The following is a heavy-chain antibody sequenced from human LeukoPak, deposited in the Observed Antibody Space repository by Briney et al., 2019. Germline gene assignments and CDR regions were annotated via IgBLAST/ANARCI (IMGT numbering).Heavy chain of an antibody. CDR2: INSDGSST. D-gene: IGHD3-16*01. V-gene: IGHV3-74*01. Sequence: GGSLRLSCAACGFTFSSYWMHWVRQAPGKGLVWVSRINSDGSSTSYADSVKGRFTISRDNAKNTLYLQMNSLRAEDTAVYYCARVLSRGGAFDIWGQGTMVTVSS. CDR1: GFTFSSYW. CDR3: ARVLSRGGAFDI. J-gene: IGHJ3*02.